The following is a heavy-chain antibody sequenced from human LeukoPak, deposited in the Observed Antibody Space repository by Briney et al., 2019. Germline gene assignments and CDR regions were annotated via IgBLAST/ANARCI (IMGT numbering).Heavy chain of an antibody. V-gene: IGHV1-2*02. CDR2: INPNSGGT. CDR3: ARDAPVLMVYATADDY. J-gene: IGHJ4*02. CDR1: GYTFTSYY. Sequence: ASVKVSCKASGYTFTSYYMHWVRPAPGQGLEWMGWINPNSGGTNYAQKFQGRVTMTRDTSISTAYMELSRLRSDDTAVYYCARDAPVLMVYATADDYWGQGTLVTVSS. D-gene: IGHD2-8*01.